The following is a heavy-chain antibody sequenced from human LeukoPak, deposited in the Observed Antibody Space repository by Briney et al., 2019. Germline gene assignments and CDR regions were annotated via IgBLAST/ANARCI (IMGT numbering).Heavy chain of an antibody. J-gene: IGHJ6*01. Sequence: PSETLSLTCADSGGSFSGYYWTWIRQPPGKGLEWIGEINHSGSANYNPSLKSRVTISVDTSKNQLSLKLSSVTAADTAVYYCARAKSIAVAGYYYYYGMDIWGQGNTVTVSS. CDR2: INHSGSA. V-gene: IGHV4-34*01. CDR1: GGSFSGYY. D-gene: IGHD6-19*01. CDR3: ARAKSIAVAGYYYYYGMDI.